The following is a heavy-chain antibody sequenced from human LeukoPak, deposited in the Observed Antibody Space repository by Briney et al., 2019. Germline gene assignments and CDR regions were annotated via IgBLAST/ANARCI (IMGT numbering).Heavy chain of an antibody. Sequence: ASVKVSCKASGYTFTSYGISWVRQAPGQGLEWMGWISAYNGDTNYAQKFQGRVTMTTGTSTSTAYMELRSLRSDDTAVYYCARSVGISSSYYFDYWGQGTLVTVSS. CDR1: GYTFTSYG. CDR3: ARSVGISSSYYFDY. J-gene: IGHJ4*02. D-gene: IGHD6-6*01. V-gene: IGHV1-18*01. CDR2: ISAYNGDT.